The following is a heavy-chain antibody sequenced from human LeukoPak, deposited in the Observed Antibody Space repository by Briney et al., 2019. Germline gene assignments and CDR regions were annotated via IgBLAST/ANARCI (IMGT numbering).Heavy chain of an antibody. CDR3: ARGGSGYPIDY. CDR2: IYYTGVT. CDR1: SGSMSSYY. J-gene: IGHJ4*02. Sequence: SETLSLTCAVSSGSMSSYYWSWIRQPPGKGLEWIGYIYYTGVTNYSPSLKRRLTISLDTAMKQFSLNLRSVTAADTAMYYCARGGSGYPIDYWGQGTLVTVSS. D-gene: IGHD3-22*01. V-gene: IGHV4-59*01.